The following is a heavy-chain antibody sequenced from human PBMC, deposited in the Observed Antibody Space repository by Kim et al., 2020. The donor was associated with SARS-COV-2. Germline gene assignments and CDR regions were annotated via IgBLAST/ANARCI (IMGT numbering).Heavy chain of an antibody. CDR2: ISGGDGST. D-gene: IGHD4-17*01. V-gene: IGHV3-23*01. CDR1: GFTFSSYA. Sequence: GVSLRLSCAPSGFTFSSYAMSWVRQAPGKGLEWVSAISGGDGSTYYADSVKGRFTISRDDSKNTLCLQMNSLRAEDTAIYYCAKDGIRGLDYWGQGTLVTVSS. J-gene: IGHJ4*02. CDR3: AKDGIRGLDY.